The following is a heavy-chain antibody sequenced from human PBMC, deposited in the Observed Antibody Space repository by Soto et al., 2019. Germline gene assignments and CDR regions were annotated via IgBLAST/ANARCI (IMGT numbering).Heavy chain of an antibody. Sequence: ESGGGVVQPGWSLRLSCAASGFSISYYGMEWVRQAPGKGLEWVALISYDGSNTYYADSVKGRFTISRDNSKDTLFLQMTGLRREDTAVYYCAKGAGDRLSLGMDVWGQGTTVTVSS. J-gene: IGHJ6*02. CDR2: ISYDGSNT. CDR3: AKGAGDRLSLGMDV. CDR1: GFSISYYG. V-gene: IGHV3-30*18. D-gene: IGHD1-26*01.